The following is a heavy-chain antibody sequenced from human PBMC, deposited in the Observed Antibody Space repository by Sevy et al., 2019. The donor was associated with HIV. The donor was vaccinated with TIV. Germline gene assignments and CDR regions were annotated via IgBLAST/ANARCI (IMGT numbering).Heavy chain of an antibody. J-gene: IGHJ6*02. CDR1: GFTFSSYA. D-gene: IGHD2-2*02. V-gene: IGHV3-23*01. CDR3: AKGTLVVPAVIYYYYGMDV. CDR2: ISHSGGST. Sequence: GGSLRLSCAASGFTFSSYAMNWVRQAPGKGLEWVSGISHSGGSTYYADSVKGRFTISRDNSKNTLYLQMNSLRAEDTAVYYCAKGTLVVPAVIYYYYGMDVWGQGTTVTVSS.